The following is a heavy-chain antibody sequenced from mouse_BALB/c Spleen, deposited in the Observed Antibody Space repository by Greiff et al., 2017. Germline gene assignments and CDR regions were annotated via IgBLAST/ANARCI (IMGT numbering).Heavy chain of an antibody. D-gene: IGHD2-14*01. V-gene: IGHV1S81*02. J-gene: IGHJ1*01. CDR1: GYTFTSYW. Sequence: QVQLQQPGAELVKPGASVKLSCKASGYTFTSYWMHWVKQRPGQGLEWIGEINPSNGRTNYNEKFKSKATLTVDKSSSTAYMQLSSLTSEDSAVYYCARVRDYYRYEGWYFDVWGAGTTVTVSS. CDR3: ARVRDYYRYEGWYFDV. CDR2: INPSNGRT.